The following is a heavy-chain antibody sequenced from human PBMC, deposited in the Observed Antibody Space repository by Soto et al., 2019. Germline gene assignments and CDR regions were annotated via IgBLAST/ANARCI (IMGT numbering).Heavy chain of an antibody. CDR1: GLIFSDYA. Sequence: EVQLLESGGNLVQPGGSLRLSCAASGLIFSDYAMSWVRQAPGKGLECVACISGSGGDTFYADSVKGRFTISRDNSKNTQSQHMSSLRVDDTAVYFCAKDRFGIVGPVDYWGQGTLVTVSS. D-gene: IGHD1-26*01. J-gene: IGHJ4*02. CDR2: ISGSGGDT. V-gene: IGHV3-23*01. CDR3: AKDRFGIVGPVDY.